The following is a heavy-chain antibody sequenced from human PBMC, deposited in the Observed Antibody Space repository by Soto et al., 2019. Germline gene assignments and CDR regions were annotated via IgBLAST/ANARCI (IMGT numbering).Heavy chain of an antibody. CDR1: GFTFSDYY. J-gene: IGHJ6*03. Sequence: QVQLVESGGGLVKPGGSLRLSCAASGFTFSDYYMSWIRQAPGKGLEWVSYISSSGSTIYYAGSVTGRFTISRDNAKNSMYLQMNSLRAEDTAVYYCARGCSSTSCYLHYYYYYMDVWGKGTTVTVSS. CDR3: ARGCSSTSCYLHYYYYYMDV. CDR2: ISSSGSTI. D-gene: IGHD2-2*01. V-gene: IGHV3-11*01.